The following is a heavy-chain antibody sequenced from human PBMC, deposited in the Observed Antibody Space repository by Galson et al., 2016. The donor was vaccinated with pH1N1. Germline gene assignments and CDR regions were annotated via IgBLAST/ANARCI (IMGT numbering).Heavy chain of an antibody. J-gene: IGHJ4*02. D-gene: IGHD4-17*01. CDR1: GFSLSTSGMC. V-gene: IGHV2-70*01. CDR2: IDRDDNK. Sequence: PALVKPTQTLTLTCTFSGFSLSTSGMCVSWIRQPPGKALEWLALIDRDDNKYYSTSLKTRLTISKDTSKNHVVLTMTNMDPVDTATYYCPRIRYGDYSHYFDYWGQGTLVTVSS. CDR3: PRIRYGDYSHYFDY.